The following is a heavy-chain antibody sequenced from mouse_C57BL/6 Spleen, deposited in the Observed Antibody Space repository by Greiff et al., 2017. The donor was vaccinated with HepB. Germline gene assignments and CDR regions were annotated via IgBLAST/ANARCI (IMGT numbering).Heavy chain of an antibody. Sequence: VQLQQSGPELARPWASVKISCQAFYTFSRRVHFAIRDTNYWMQWVKQRPGQGLEWIGAIYPGNGDTSYNQKFKGKATLTADKSTSTAYMQLSILTSEDSAVYYCAWGYDYDWFAYWGQGTLVTVSA. CDR2: GQGLEWIG. J-gene: IGHJ3*01. CDR3: SEDSAVYYCAWGYDYDWFAY. V-gene: IGHV1-87*01. CDR1: YTFSRRVH. D-gene: IGHD2-4*01.